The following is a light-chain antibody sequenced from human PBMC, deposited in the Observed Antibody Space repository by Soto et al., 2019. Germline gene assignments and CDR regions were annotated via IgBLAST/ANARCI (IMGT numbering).Light chain of an antibody. Sequence: DIQMTQPPSTLSGSVGDRVTITCRASQTISSRLAWYQQKPGKAPKLLIYKASTLKSGVPSRFSGSESGTEFTLTISGLQPDDFATYYGQHYNCYSEAFGQGTQVELK. CDR2: KAS. CDR3: QHYNCYSEA. CDR1: QTISSR. V-gene: IGKV1-5*03. J-gene: IGKJ1*01.